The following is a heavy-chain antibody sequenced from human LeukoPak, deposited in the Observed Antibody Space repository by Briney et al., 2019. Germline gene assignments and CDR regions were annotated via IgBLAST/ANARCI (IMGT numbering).Heavy chain of an antibody. CDR3: ARDRTRTGYSSGWYHDY. Sequence: ASVKVSCKASGYTFTGDYMHWVRQAPGQGLEWMGWINPNSGGTNYAQKFQGRVTMTRDTSISTAYMELSRLRSDDTAVYYCARDRTRTGYSSGWYHDYWGQGTLVTVSS. V-gene: IGHV1-2*02. D-gene: IGHD6-19*01. CDR1: GYTFTGDY. CDR2: INPNSGGT. J-gene: IGHJ4*02.